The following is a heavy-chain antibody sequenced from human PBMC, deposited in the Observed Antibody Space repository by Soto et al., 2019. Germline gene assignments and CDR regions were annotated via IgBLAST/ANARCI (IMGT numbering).Heavy chain of an antibody. V-gene: IGHV3-30*04. J-gene: IGHJ4*02. Sequence: QPGGSLRLSCAASGFTFGSYVMHWVRQAPGKGLEWVAVMSYDGKSRYYADSVKGRISISRDNSKNTVYLQMSSLRAEDTAVYYCARESSRFDFDYWGQGTLVTSPQ. CDR2: MSYDGKSR. D-gene: IGHD3-10*01. CDR1: GFTFGSYV. CDR3: ARESSRFDFDY.